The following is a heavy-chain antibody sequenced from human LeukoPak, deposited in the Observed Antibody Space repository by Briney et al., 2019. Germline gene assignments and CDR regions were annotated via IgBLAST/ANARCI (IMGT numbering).Heavy chain of an antibody. CDR1: GFTFSSYS. CDR2: ISSSSNTI. Sequence: GGSLRLSCAASGFTFSSYSMDWVRQAPGKGLEWVSYISSSSNTIYYADSVKGRFTISRDNAKNSLYLQMNSLRDEDTALYYCVTDTSMGGLFDYWGQGTLVTVSS. D-gene: IGHD5-18*01. V-gene: IGHV3-48*02. J-gene: IGHJ4*02. CDR3: VTDTSMGGLFDY.